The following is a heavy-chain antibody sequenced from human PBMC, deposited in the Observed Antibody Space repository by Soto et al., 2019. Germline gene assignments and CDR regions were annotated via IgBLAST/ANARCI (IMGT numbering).Heavy chain of an antibody. D-gene: IGHD4-17*01. CDR2: IWYDGSNK. CDR1: GFTFSSYG. V-gene: IGHV3-33*01. J-gene: IGHJ3*02. Sequence: QVQLVESGGGVVQPGRSLRLSCAASGFTFSSYGMHWVRQAPGKGLEWVAVIWYDGSNKYYADSVKGRFTISRDNSKNTLYQQMNSRRAEDTAVYYCARDRLRYGDTDAFDIWGQGTMVTVSS. CDR3: ARDRLRYGDTDAFDI.